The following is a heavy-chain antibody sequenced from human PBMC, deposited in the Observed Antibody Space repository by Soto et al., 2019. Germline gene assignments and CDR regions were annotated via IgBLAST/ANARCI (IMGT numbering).Heavy chain of an antibody. CDR1: GFTFRIYS. D-gene: IGHD3-16*01. J-gene: IGHJ3*02. CDR3: ERDATFGTKGGSFDI. Sequence: QVQLVESGGGVVQPWRSLRLSCAASGFTFRIYSMHWVRQSPGKGLAGVAVMWYDGTNKYYGESVKGRFTISRDNSENTLYLQMNSLRVEDTAVYYCERDATFGTKGGSFDIWGHGTLVTVST. V-gene: IGHV3-33*01. CDR2: MWYDGTNK.